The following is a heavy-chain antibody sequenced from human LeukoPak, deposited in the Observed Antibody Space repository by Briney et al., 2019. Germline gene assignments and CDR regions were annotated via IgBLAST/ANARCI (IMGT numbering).Heavy chain of an antibody. J-gene: IGHJ4*02. D-gene: IGHD5-24*01. Sequence: SVKVSCKASGYTFTGYYMHWVRQAPGQGLEWMGRIIPILGIANYAQKFQGRVTITADKSTSTAYMELSSLRSEDTAVYYCASARWLPTVSPFDYWGQGTLVTVSS. CDR3: ASARWLPTVSPFDY. CDR1: GYTFTGYY. V-gene: IGHV1-69*02. CDR2: IIPILGIA.